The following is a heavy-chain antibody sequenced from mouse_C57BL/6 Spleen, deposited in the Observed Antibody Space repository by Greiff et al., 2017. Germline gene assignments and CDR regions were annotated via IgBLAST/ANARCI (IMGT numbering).Heavy chain of an antibody. CDR2: IDPEDGDT. D-gene: IGHD2-4*01. CDR3: TTDDYLAWFAY. V-gene: IGHV14-1*01. J-gene: IGHJ3*01. Sequence: EVQLQQSGAELVRPGASVKLSCTASGFNIKDYYMHWVKQRPEQGLEWIGRIDPEDGDTEYAPKFQGKATMTADTSSNTAYLQLSSLTSEDTAVYYCTTDDYLAWFAYWGQGTLVTVSA. CDR1: GFNIKDYY.